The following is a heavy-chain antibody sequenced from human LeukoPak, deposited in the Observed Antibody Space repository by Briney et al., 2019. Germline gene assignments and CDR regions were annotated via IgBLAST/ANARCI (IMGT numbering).Heavy chain of an antibody. CDR2: SSSSYT. Sequence: PGGSLRLSCAASGFTFSSSAMSWIRQAPGKGLEWVSYSSSSYTHYADSVKGRFTISRDNAKNSLYLQMNSLRAEDTAVYYCARAPHYSNYGPYYYGMDVWGQGTTVTVSS. CDR1: GFTFSSSA. V-gene: IGHV3-11*06. CDR3: ARAPHYSNYGPYYYGMDV. J-gene: IGHJ6*02. D-gene: IGHD4-11*01.